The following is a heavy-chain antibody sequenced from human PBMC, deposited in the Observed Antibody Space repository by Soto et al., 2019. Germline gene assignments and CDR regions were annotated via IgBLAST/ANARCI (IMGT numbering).Heavy chain of an antibody. V-gene: IGHV4-34*01. CDR3: ARDSGYDYLTYYYYYGMDV. J-gene: IGHJ6*02. CDR1: GGSFSGYY. D-gene: IGHD5-12*01. CDR2: INHSGST. Sequence: PSETLSLTCAVYGGSFSGYYWSWIRQPPGKGLEWIGEINHSGSTNYNPSLKSRVTISVDTSKNQFSLKLSSVTAADTAVYFCARDSGYDYLTYYYYYGMDVWGQGTTVTVSS.